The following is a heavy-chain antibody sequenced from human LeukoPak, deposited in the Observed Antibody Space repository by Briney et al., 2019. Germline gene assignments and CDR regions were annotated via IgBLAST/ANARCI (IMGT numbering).Heavy chain of an antibody. D-gene: IGHD6-19*01. CDR3: ARDLRSSGWYGINYLDY. V-gene: IGHV4-59*01. CDR2: IYYSGST. Sequence: SETLSLTCTVSGGSISSYYWSWIRQPPGKGLEWIGYIYYSGSTNYNPSLKSRVTISVDTSKNQFSLKLSSVTAADTAVYYCARDLRSSGWYGINYLDYWGQGTLVTVSS. J-gene: IGHJ4*02. CDR1: GGSISSYY.